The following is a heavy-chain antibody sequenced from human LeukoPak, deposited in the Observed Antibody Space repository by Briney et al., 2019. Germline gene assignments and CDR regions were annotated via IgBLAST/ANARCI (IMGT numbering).Heavy chain of an antibody. D-gene: IGHD1-14*01. V-gene: IGHV4-39*07. CDR1: GGSISNVNYH. Sequence: PSETLSLTCTVSGGSISNVNYHWGWIRQPPGKGLEWIGSIYYSGSTFYKPSLKSRVTISIDTSKNHFSLKLSSVTAADTAVYYCAKGGPRTGIPDFWGHGTLVTVSS. CDR2: IYYSGST. J-gene: IGHJ4*01. CDR3: AKGGPRTGIPDF.